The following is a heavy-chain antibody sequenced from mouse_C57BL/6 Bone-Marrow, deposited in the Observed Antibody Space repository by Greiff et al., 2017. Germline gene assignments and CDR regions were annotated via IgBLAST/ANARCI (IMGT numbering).Heavy chain of an antibody. Sequence: VQLQQPGAELVRPGTSVTLSCKASGYTFTSYWMHWVKQRPGQGLEWIGVIDPSDSYTNYNQKFKGKATLTVDTSSSTAYMQLSSLTSEDSAVYYCARFTTVPYAMDYWGQGTSVTVSS. CDR1: GYTFTSYW. D-gene: IGHD1-1*01. V-gene: IGHV1-59*01. J-gene: IGHJ4*01. CDR2: IDPSDSYT. CDR3: ARFTTVPYAMDY.